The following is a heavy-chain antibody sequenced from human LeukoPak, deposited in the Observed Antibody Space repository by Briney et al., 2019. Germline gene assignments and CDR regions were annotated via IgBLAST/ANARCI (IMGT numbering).Heavy chain of an antibody. Sequence: GGSLRLSCAASGFTFSSYGMHWARQAPGKGLEWVAVISYDGSNKYYADSVKGRFTISRDNSKNTLYLQMNSLRAEDTAVYYCARGSSSWYGGYYFDYWGQGTLVTVSS. CDR1: GFTFSSYG. J-gene: IGHJ4*02. CDR2: ISYDGSNK. D-gene: IGHD6-13*01. CDR3: ARGSSSWYGGYYFDY. V-gene: IGHV3-30*03.